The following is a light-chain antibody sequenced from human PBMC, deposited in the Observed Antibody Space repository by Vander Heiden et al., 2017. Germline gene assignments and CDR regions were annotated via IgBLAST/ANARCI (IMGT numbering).Light chain of an antibody. CDR3: QQYRTDWT. V-gene: IGKV1-5*03. CDR1: ESVNMW. Sequence: DIQMPQSPSTLSASVGDTVTITCRASESVNMWLAWYQQQPGKAPNVLIHKATTLKSGVPSRFSGSGFGTEFTLTISSLEPDDFATYYCQQYRTDWTFGQGTKVEI. J-gene: IGKJ1*01. CDR2: KAT.